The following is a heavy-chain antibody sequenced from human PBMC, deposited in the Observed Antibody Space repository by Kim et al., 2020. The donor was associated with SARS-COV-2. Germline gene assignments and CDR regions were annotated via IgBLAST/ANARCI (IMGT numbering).Heavy chain of an antibody. CDR3: AREGPLYYDSSGWGFDY. V-gene: IGHV3-11*06. J-gene: IGHJ4*02. CDR1: GFTFSDYY. Sequence: GGSLRLSCAASGFTFSDYYMSWIRQAPGKGLEWVSYISSSSSYTNYADSVKGRFTISRDNAKNSLYLQMNSLRAEDTAVYYCAREGPLYYDSSGWGFDYWGQGTLVTVSS. D-gene: IGHD3-22*01. CDR2: ISSSSSYT.